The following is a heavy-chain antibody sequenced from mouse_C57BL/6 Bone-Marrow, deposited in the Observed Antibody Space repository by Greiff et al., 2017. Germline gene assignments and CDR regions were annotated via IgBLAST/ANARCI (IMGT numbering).Heavy chain of an antibody. Sequence: EVQRVESGGGLVKPGGSLKLSCAASGFTFSSYTMSWVRQTPEKRLEWVATISGGGGNTYYPDSVKGRFTISRDNAKNTLYLQMSSLRSEDTALYYCARPYPPFAYWGQGTLVTVSA. CDR2: ISGGGGNT. CDR3: ARPYPPFAY. CDR1: GFTFSSYT. J-gene: IGHJ3*01. D-gene: IGHD2-10*01. V-gene: IGHV5-9*01.